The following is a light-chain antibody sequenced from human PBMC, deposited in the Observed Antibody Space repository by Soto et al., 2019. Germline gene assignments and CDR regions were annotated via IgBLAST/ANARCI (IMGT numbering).Light chain of an antibody. Sequence: EIVLTQSPGTLSLSPGERATLSCRASQSVSSSYLAWYQQKPGQAPRLLIYGASSRATGIPDRFSGSGSGIDFTLTISRLEPEDFAVYYCQQYGSSPLLTFGPGTKVDIK. V-gene: IGKV3-20*01. CDR3: QQYGSSPLLT. CDR1: QSVSSSY. J-gene: IGKJ3*01. CDR2: GAS.